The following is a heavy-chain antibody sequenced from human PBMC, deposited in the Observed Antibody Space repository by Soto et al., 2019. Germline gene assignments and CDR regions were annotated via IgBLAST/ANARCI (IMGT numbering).Heavy chain of an antibody. D-gene: IGHD3-22*01. CDR2: ISGSGGST. Sequence: GPLRLSCAASGFTFSGYAMSWVRQAPGKGLEWVSAISGSGGSTYYADSVKGRFTISRDNSKNTLYLQMNSLRAEDTAVYYCAKDSAERYYYDSSGYYYSAEYFQHWGQGTLVTVSS. CDR3: AKDSAERYYYDSSGYYYSAEYFQH. V-gene: IGHV3-23*01. CDR1: GFTFSGYA. J-gene: IGHJ1*01.